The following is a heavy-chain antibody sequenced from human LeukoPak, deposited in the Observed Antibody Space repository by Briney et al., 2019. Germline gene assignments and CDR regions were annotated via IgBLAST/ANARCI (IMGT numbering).Heavy chain of an antibody. CDR1: GYSFTSYW. CDR2: IYPGDSDT. D-gene: IGHD3-22*01. Sequence: KAGESLKISCKGSGYSFTSYWIGWVRQMPGKGLEWMGIIYPGDSDTRYSPSFQGQVTISADKSISTAYLQWSSLKASDTAMYYCARSYYYDSSGYHYYYGMDVWGQGTTATVSS. J-gene: IGHJ6*02. V-gene: IGHV5-51*01. CDR3: ARSYYYDSSGYHYYYGMDV.